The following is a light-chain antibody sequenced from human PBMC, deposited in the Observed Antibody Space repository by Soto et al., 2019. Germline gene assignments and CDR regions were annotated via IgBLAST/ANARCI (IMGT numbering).Light chain of an antibody. CDR1: SSDVGRYNF. V-gene: IGLV2-8*01. J-gene: IGLJ3*02. CDR3: SSYGGSNIGL. CDR2: EVN. Sequence: QSALTQPPSASGSLGQSVTVPCTGTSSDVGRYNFVSWYQQHPGKAPKLMIHEVNKRPSGVPDRFSGSKSGNTASLTVSGLQAEDEADYYCSSYGGSNIGLFGGGTKVTVL.